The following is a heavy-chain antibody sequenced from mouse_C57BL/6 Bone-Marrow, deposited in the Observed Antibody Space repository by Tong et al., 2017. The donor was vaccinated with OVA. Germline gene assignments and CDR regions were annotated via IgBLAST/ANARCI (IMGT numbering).Heavy chain of an antibody. CDR3: ARRVLWLRAMDY. J-gene: IGHJ4*01. D-gene: IGHD2-2*01. CDR2: ISDGGSYT. CDR1: GFTFSSYA. V-gene: IGHV5-4*01. Sequence: EVQLQESGGGLVKPGGSLKLSCAASGFTFSSYAMSWVRQTPEKRLEWVATISDGGSYTYYPDNVKGRFTISRDNAKNNLYLQMSSLKSEDTAMYYCARRVLWLRAMDYWGQGTSVTVSS.